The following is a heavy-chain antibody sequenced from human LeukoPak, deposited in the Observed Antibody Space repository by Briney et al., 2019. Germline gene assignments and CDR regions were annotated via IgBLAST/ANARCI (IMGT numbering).Heavy chain of an antibody. D-gene: IGHD6-13*01. CDR3: ARLGGSPWSPFDS. J-gene: IGHJ4*02. V-gene: IGHV5-51*01. Sequence: GESLKISCKGSGYSFTNYWIGWVRQMPGKGLEWMGIIHPGDSGTRYSPSFQGQVTFSADRSISTAYLHWSSLKASDTAMYYCARLGGSPWSPFDSWGQGTLVIVSS. CDR1: GYSFTNYW. CDR2: IHPGDSGT.